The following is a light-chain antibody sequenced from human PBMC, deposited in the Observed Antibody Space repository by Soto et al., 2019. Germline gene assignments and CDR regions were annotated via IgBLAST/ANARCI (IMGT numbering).Light chain of an antibody. V-gene: IGKV2-30*01. Sequence: DVVLTQSPLSLPVTLGQPASISCRSSQSIVYSDGNTYLNWFQQRPGQSPRRIIYKISNRDSGVPDRFSGSGSGSDFTLTISRVEAEDIGVYFCMQSTHWPSTFGPGTKVEIK. CDR2: KIS. CDR3: MQSTHWPST. J-gene: IGKJ3*01. CDR1: QSIVYSDGNTY.